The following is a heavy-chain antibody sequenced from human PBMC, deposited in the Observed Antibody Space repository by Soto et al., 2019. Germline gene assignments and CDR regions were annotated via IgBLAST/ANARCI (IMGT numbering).Heavy chain of an antibody. CDR3: AIGRYDFWSPYYFDS. D-gene: IGHD3-3*01. J-gene: IGHJ4*02. CDR1: GLNFDDFA. CDR2: ITWNSRVL. V-gene: IGHV3-9*01. Sequence: ESGGRLVQPGRSLRLSCVGTGLNFDDFAMHWVRQAPGKGLEWVSGITWNSRVLAYADSVKGRFTISRDNARNSLYLQMDSLRDEDTALYYCAIGRYDFWSPYYFDSWGQGTLVTVSS.